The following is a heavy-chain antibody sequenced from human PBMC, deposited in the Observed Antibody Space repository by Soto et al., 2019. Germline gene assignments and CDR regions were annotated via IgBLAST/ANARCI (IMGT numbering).Heavy chain of an antibody. D-gene: IGHD2-15*01. J-gene: IGHJ3*02. CDR2: ISYDGSHK. CDR1: VFTFSHYG. Sequence: PGGSLRLSCAASVFTFSHYGMNWVRQAPGKGLEWVALISYDGSHKHYEDSVKGRFTISRDNSDNTLYLQMSSLTTEDTAVYYCAKGSVLGYCTGGSCYGDAFDIWGQGTMVTVSS. V-gene: IGHV3-30*18. CDR3: AKGSVLGYCTGGSCYGDAFDI.